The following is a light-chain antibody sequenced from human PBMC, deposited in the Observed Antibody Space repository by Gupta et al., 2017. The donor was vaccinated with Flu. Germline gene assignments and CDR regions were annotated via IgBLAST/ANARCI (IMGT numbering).Light chain of an antibody. CDR3: QSVDTSGAYVV. J-gene: IGLJ2*01. CDR2: KDS. V-gene: IGLV3-25*02. Sequence: SYELPQLPSVSVSPGQTARITCSGDALPKKYSYWYQQKSGQAPLLLIYKDSERPSGIPERFSGSSSGTTVTLTISGAQAEDEAEYFCQSVDTSGAYVVFGGGTKLTVL. CDR1: ALPKKY.